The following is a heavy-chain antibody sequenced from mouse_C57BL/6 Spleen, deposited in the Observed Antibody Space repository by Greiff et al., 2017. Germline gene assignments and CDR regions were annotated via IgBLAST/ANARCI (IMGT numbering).Heavy chain of an antibody. CDR1: GYTFTSYW. J-gene: IGHJ4*01. V-gene: IGHV1-64*01. D-gene: IGHD2-4*01. CDR2: IHPNSGST. CDR3: ASVHDYEGGSKAMDD. Sequence: QVQLQQPGAELVKPGASVKLSCKASGYTFTSYWMHWVKQRPGQGLEWIGMIHPNSGSTNYNEKFKSKATLTVDKSSSTAYMQRSSLTSEDSAVYYWASVHDYEGGSKAMDDWGQGTTVTVAT.